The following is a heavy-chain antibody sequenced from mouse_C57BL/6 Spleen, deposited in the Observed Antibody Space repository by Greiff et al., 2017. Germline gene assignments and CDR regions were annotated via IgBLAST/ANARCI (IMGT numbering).Heavy chain of an antibody. CDR1: GYSFTSYY. CDR2: IYPGSGNT. Sequence: VQLQQSGPELVKPGASVKISCKASGYSFTSYYIHWVKQRPGQGLEWIGWIYPGSGNTKYNEKFKGKATLTADTSSSTAYMQLSSLTSEDSAVYYCARGDYYYGSSSYFDYWGQGTTLTVSS. V-gene: IGHV1-66*01. CDR3: ARGDYYYGSSSYFDY. J-gene: IGHJ2*01. D-gene: IGHD1-1*01.